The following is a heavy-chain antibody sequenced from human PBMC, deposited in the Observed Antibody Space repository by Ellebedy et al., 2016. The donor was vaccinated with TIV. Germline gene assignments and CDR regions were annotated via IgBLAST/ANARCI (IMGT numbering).Heavy chain of an antibody. D-gene: IGHD5-18*01. J-gene: IGHJ4*02. V-gene: IGHV3-66*01. CDR3: AKGVHTAMVLVTFDY. CDR1: GFTVSSNY. Sequence: GESLKISCAASGFTVSSNYMSWVRQAPGKGLEWVSVIYSGGSTYYADSVKGRFTISRDNSKNTLYLQMNNLRAEDTAVYYCAKGVHTAMVLVTFDYWGQGTLVTVSS. CDR2: IYSGGST.